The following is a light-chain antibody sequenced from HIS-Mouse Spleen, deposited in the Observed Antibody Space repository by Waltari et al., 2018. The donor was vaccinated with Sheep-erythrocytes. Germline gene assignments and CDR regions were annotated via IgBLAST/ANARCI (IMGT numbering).Light chain of an antibody. CDR1: SSDVGGYNV. J-gene: IGLJ1*01. V-gene: IGLV2-11*01. Sequence: QSALTQPRSVSGSPGPSVTISCTGTSSDVGGYNVCSWYQQHPGKAPKLMIYDVSKRPSGVPDRFSGSKSGNTASLTISGLQAEDEADYYCCSYAGSYNHVFATGTKVTVL. CDR3: CSYAGSYNHV. CDR2: DVS.